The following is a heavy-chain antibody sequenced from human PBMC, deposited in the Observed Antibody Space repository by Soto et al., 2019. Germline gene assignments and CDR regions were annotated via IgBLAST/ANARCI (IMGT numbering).Heavy chain of an antibody. CDR1: GFTFSSYW. Sequence: GGSLRLSCAASGFTFSSYWMHWVRQAPGKGLVWVSRINSDGSSTSYEDSVKGRCTIPRDNAKNTLYLQMNILRAEDKAVYYCASNPNYYDSSGFYYYYGMDVWGQGTTVTVSS. V-gene: IGHV3-74*01. CDR3: ASNPNYYDSSGFYYYYGMDV. CDR2: INSDGSST. J-gene: IGHJ6*02. D-gene: IGHD3-22*01.